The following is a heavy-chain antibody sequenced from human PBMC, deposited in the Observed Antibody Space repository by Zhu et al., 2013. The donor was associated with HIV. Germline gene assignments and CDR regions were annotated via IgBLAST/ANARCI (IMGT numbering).Heavy chain of an antibody. D-gene: IGHD2-15*01. V-gene: IGHV1-69*14. Sequence: QVQLVQSGAEVKKPGSSVKVSCKASGGTFSSYAISWVRQAPGQGLEWMGGIIPIFGTANYAQKFQGRVTITADKSTSTAYMELSSLRSEDTAVYYCAHKRYCSGGSCPYYFDYWGQGTLVTVSS. CDR2: IIPIFGTA. J-gene: IGHJ4*02. CDR1: GGTFSSYA. CDR3: AHKRYCSGGSCPYYFDY.